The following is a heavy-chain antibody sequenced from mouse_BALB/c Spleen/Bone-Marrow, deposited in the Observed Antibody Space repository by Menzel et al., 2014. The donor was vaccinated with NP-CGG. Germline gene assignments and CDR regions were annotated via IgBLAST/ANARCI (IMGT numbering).Heavy chain of an antibody. CDR2: IYPGDGDT. Sequence: QVQLQHSGAELARPGASVKLSCKASGYTFTSYWMQWVKQRPGQGLEWIGAIYPGDGDTRYTQKFKGKATLTADKSSSTAYMQLSSLASEDSAVYYCARSGNYWYFDVWGAGTTVTVSS. CDR1: GYTFTSYW. D-gene: IGHD2-1*01. V-gene: IGHV1-87*01. CDR3: ARSGNYWYFDV. J-gene: IGHJ1*01.